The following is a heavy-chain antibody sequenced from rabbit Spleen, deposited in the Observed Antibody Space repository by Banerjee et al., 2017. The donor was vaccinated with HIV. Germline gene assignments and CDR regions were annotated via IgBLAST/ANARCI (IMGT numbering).Heavy chain of an antibody. CDR3: VRSLPGGSSGRMTQLDL. D-gene: IGHD7-1*01. J-gene: IGHJ3*01. CDR2: IYTSSGNT. CDR1: GFSFSSTYY. Sequence: QSLEESGGGLVQPEGSLTLTCTTSGFSFSSTYYICWVRQAPGKGLEWIGCIYTSSGNTYYASWAKGRFSTSKSSSTTVTLQMTSLTAADTATYFCVRSLPGGSSGRMTQLDLWGPGTLVTVS. V-gene: IGHV1S40*01.